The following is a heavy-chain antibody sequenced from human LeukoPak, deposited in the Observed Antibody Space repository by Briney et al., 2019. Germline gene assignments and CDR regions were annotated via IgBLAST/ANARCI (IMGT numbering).Heavy chain of an antibody. D-gene: IGHD3/OR15-3a*01. J-gene: IGHJ3*02. Sequence: SETLSLTCTVSGGSVNYYFWSWIRQPPGKGLEWIGYIHSSGRTNYNPSLKSRVTISIDTSKNQFSLKVNSVTAADTAVYYCAKDGPFDIWGQGTMVIVSS. V-gene: IGHV4-59*02. CDR3: AKDGPFDI. CDR2: IHSSGRT. CDR1: GGSVNYYF.